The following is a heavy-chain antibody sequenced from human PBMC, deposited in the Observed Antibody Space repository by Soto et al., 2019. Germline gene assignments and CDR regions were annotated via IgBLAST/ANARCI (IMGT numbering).Heavy chain of an antibody. Sequence: ASVKVSCKVSGYTLTELSMHWVRQAPGKGLEWMGGFDPEDGETIYAQKFQGRVTMTEDTSTDTAYMELSSLRSEDTAVYYCATDSYGSDAFDIWGQGTMVTVSS. D-gene: IGHD4-17*01. CDR2: FDPEDGET. J-gene: IGHJ3*02. CDR1: GYTLTELS. V-gene: IGHV1-24*01. CDR3: ATDSYGSDAFDI.